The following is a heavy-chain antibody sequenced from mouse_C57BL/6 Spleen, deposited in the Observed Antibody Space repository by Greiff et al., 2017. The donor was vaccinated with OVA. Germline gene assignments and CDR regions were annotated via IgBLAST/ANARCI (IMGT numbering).Heavy chain of an antibody. D-gene: IGHD1-1*01. J-gene: IGHJ2*01. V-gene: IGHV14-2*01. CDR2: IDPEDGET. CDR3: ASITTVVPYYFDY. Sequence: EVQLQQSGAELVKPGASVKLSCTASGFNIKDYYMHWVKQRTEQGLEWIGRIDPEDGETKYAPKFKGKATITADTSSNTAYLQLSSLTSEDTAVYYCASITTVVPYYFDYWGQGTTLTVSS. CDR1: GFNIKDYY.